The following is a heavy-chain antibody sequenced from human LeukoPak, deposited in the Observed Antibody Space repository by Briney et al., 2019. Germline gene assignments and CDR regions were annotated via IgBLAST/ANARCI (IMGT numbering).Heavy chain of an antibody. J-gene: IGHJ4*02. CDR2: IYWDDDK. CDR1: GFSLSTSGVA. D-gene: IGHD5-24*01. Sequence: SGPTLVKPTQTLTLTCTFSGFSLSTSGVAVGWVRQPPGKALEWLGLIYWDDDKRYSPSLKSALTITKDTSKNQVVLTMTNMDPVDTATYYCAHRRDGYNSLDYWGQGTLVTVSS. V-gene: IGHV2-5*02. CDR3: AHRRDGYNSLDY.